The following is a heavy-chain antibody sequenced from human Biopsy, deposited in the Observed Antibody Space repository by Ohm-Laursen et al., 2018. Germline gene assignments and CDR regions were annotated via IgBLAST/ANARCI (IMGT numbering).Heavy chain of an antibody. CDR2: IIPIFGTA. V-gene: IGHV1-69*13. D-gene: IGHD1-26*01. J-gene: IGHJ4*02. CDR3: ARDALGGGSYRFFY. Sequence: SVKVSCKASVGTFTNYAISWVRQAPGQGLGWMGGIIPIFGTANYAQKFQGRVTITADESTSTAYMELSSLRSDDTAVYYCARDALGGGSYRFFYWGQGSLVTVSS. CDR1: VGTFTNYA.